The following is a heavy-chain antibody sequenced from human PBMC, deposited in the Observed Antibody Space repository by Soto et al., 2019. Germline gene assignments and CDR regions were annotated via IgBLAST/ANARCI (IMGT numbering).Heavy chain of an antibody. D-gene: IGHD3-3*01. Sequence: ASVKVSCKASGYTFTSYGISWVRQAPGQGLEWMGWISAYNGNTNYAQKLQGRVTMTTDTSPSTAYMELRSLRSDDTAVYYCARDRSRDRSTILGVVHNWFDPWGQGTLVTVSS. CDR2: ISAYNGNT. V-gene: IGHV1-18*04. J-gene: IGHJ5*02. CDR3: ARDRSRDRSTILGVVHNWFDP. CDR1: GYTFTSYG.